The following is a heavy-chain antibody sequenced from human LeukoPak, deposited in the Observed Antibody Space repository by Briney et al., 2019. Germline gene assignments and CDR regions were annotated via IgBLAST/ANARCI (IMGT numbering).Heavy chain of an antibody. CDR1: GGTFRSYA. CDR3: ARYGGDQEYYYYYYMDV. D-gene: IGHD3-16*01. CDR2: IIPIFGTA. J-gene: IGHJ6*03. V-gene: IGHV1-69*13. Sequence: ASVKVSCKASGGTFRSYAISWVRQAPGPGLEWMGGIIPIFGTANYAQKFQGRVTITADESTSTAYMELSSLRSEDTAVYYCARYGGDQEYYYYYYMDVWGKGATVTISS.